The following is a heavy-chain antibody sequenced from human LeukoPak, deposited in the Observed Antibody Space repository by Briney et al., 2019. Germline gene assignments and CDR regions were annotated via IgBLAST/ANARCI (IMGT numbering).Heavy chain of an antibody. V-gene: IGHV4-30-4*08. D-gene: IGHD5-12*01. CDR1: GGSISSGDYY. CDR3: ARDAWVASRAGGYVI. Sequence: PWETLSLTCTVSGGSISSGDYYWSWIRQPPGKGLEWIGYIYYSGSTYYNPSLKSRVTISVDASKNQFSLKLSSVTAADTAVYYCARDAWVASRAGGYVIWGQGTLVTVSS. J-gene: IGHJ4*02. CDR2: IYYSGST.